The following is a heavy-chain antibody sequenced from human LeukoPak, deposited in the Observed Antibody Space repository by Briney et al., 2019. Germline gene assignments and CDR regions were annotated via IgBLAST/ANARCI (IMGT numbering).Heavy chain of an antibody. CDR2: INPSGGST. V-gene: IGHV1-46*01. D-gene: IGHD5-24*01. CDR3: ARDSRDGYNYHYCYGMDV. Sequence: ASVKVSCKASGYTFTSYYMHWVRQAPGQGLEWMGIINPSGGSTSYAQKFQGRVTMTRDTSTSTVYMELSSLRSEDTAVYYCARDSRDGYNYHYCYGMDVWGQGTTVTVSS. J-gene: IGHJ6*02. CDR1: GYTFTSYY.